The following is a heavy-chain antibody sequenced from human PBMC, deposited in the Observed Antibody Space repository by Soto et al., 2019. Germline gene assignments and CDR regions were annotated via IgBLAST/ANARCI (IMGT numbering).Heavy chain of an antibody. CDR3: ADEAYADFYP. Sequence: AAVKITCKACGCTFTSYGISWGRQAPGGGLEGMGWISTYDGNTNYAQKLQGRVTMTTDTSTSTAYMELRSRRSDDTAVYYCADEAYADFYPWGLETVVPVSA. CDR2: ISTYDGNT. D-gene: IGHD6-25*01. J-gene: IGHJ5*02. V-gene: IGHV1-18*01. CDR1: GCTFTSYG.